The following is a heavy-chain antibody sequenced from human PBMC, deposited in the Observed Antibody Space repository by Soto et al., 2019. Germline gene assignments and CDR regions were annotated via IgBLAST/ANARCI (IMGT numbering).Heavy chain of an antibody. V-gene: IGHV4-31*03. J-gene: IGHJ4*02. CDR1: GGSISSGGYY. Sequence: QVQLQESGPGLVKPSQTVSLTCTVSGGSISSGGYYWSWIRQHPGKGLEWIGHIHYSGSTFYNPSLKSRVTISVDTSKNQFSLKLSSVTAADTAVYYCARYSGHDLFAYWGQGTLVTVST. CDR2: IHYSGST. CDR3: ARYSGHDLFAY. D-gene: IGHD5-12*01.